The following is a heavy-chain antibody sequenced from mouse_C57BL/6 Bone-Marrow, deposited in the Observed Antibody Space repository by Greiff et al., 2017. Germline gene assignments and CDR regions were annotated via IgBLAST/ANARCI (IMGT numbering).Heavy chain of an antibody. Sequence: QVQLQQSGPELVKPGASVKISCKASGYAFSSSWMNWVKQRPGKGLEWIGRIYPGDGDTNYNGKFKGKATLTADKSSSTDYMQLSSLTSEDSAVYFCARYGSSYYWYFDVWGTGTTVTVSS. D-gene: IGHD1-1*01. V-gene: IGHV1-82*01. CDR3: ARYGSSYYWYFDV. CDR2: IYPGDGDT. CDR1: GYAFSSSW. J-gene: IGHJ1*03.